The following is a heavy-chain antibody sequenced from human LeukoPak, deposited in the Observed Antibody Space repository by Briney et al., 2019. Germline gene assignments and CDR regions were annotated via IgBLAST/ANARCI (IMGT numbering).Heavy chain of an antibody. CDR2: ISSRSSNI. CDR3: ARVLVFGEFLDH. V-gene: IGHV3-21*01. Sequence: GGSRRLSCAASGFTFSDYTMSWVCQTPGKGLEWVSSISSRSSNIYYADSVKGRFTISRDNAKNSLALQMNSLRVEDTAVYYCARVLVFGEFLDHWGQGTLVTVSS. J-gene: IGHJ4*02. CDR1: GFTFSDYT. D-gene: IGHD3-10*02.